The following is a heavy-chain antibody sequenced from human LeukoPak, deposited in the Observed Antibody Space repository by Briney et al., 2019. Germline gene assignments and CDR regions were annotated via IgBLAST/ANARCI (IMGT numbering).Heavy chain of an antibody. V-gene: IGHV1-24*01. J-gene: IGHJ5*02. Sequence: ASVKVSCKVSGYTLTELSVHWVRQAPGKGLEWMGGFDPEDGETIYAQKFQGRVTMTEDTSTDTAYMELSSLRSEDTAVYYCATDLADYDILTGQAPFDPWGQGTLVTVSS. D-gene: IGHD3-9*01. CDR2: FDPEDGET. CDR1: GYTLTELS. CDR3: ATDLADYDILTGQAPFDP.